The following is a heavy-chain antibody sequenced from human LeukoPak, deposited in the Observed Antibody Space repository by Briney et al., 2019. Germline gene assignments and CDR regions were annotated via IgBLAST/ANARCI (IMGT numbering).Heavy chain of an antibody. CDR3: ARDPSSTVVMRYYFDY. V-gene: IGHV1-69*04. CDR2: IIPIFGIA. J-gene: IGHJ4*02. CDR1: GGIFSSYA. Sequence: ASVKVSCKASGGIFSSYAISWVRQAPGQGLEWMGRIIPIFGIANYAQKFQGRVTITADKSTSTAYMELSSLRSEDTAVYYCARDPSSTVVMRYYFDYWGQGTLVTVSS. D-gene: IGHD4-23*01.